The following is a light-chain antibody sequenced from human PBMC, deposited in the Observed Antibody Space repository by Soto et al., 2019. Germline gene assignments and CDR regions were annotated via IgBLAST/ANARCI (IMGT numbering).Light chain of an antibody. CDR1: SSDVGAYNY. CDR3: TSYTRTRNLL. V-gene: IGLV2-14*01. CDR2: EVS. J-gene: IGLJ2*01. Sequence: QSALTQPASVSGSPGQSITISCTGSSSDVGAYNYVSWYQPHPGRAPKLIIFEVSHRPSGVSDRFSGSKSGNTASLTISGLQTEDEADYYCTSYTRTRNLLFGGGTKLTVL.